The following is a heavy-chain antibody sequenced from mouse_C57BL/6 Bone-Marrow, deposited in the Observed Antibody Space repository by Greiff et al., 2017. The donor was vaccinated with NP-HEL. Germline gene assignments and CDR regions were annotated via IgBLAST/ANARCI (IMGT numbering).Heavy chain of an antibody. Sequence: EVQLQQSGPVLVKPGPSVKISCKASGFTFTDYYMHWVKQSHGKSLEWIGLVYPYNGGTSYNQKFKGKATLTVDTSSSTAYMELNSLTSEDSAVYYCARWDYYGSSPYWYFDVWGTGTTVTVSS. CDR1: GFTFTDYY. J-gene: IGHJ1*03. V-gene: IGHV1-36*01. D-gene: IGHD1-1*01. CDR3: ARWDYYGSSPYWYFDV. CDR2: VYPYNGGT.